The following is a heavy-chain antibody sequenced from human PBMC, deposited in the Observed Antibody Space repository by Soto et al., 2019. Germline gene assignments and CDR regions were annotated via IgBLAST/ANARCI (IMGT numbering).Heavy chain of an antibody. D-gene: IGHD5-12*01. CDR3: AVDTVGTGSY. CDR1: RFTFSDHN. CDR2: SRHRTDSYTT. V-gene: IGHV3-72*01. Sequence: EEQVMESGGGMVQPGGSLRLSCAASRFTFSDHNIDWVRQAPGKGLEWVGRSRHRTDSYTTEYAASVKGRFAISRDDSKHSLFLQMNSRRTEDAAVYYCAVDTVGTGSYWGQGTLVSVSS. J-gene: IGHJ4*02.